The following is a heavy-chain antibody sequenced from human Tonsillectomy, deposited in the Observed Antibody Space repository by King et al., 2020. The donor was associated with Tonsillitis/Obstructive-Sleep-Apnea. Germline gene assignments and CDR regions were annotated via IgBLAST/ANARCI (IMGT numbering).Heavy chain of an antibody. CDR2: INTNTGNP. CDR1: GYTFTNYA. D-gene: IGHD6-13*01. CDR3: AGALYNSGWLRQYFYMDV. Sequence: VQLVESGSELKKPGASVKVSCKASGYTFTNYALIWVRQAPGQGLEWMGWINTNTGNPSYARGFTGRFVFSLDTSVNTTYLQISSLKAEDTAVFYCAGALYNSGWLRQYFYMDVWGKGTTVTVSS. J-gene: IGHJ6*03. V-gene: IGHV7-4-1*02.